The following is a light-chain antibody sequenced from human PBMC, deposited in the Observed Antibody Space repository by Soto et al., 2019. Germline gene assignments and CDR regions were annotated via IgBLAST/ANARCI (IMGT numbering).Light chain of an antibody. V-gene: IGKV1-5*03. CDR3: QQYNTYSRT. CDR2: KAS. J-gene: IGKJ1*01. CDR1: QSISTW. Sequence: DIQMTQSPSALSAFVGETVTITCRASQSISTWLAWYQQKPGKAPKLLIYKASTLPSGVPSRFSGTGSGTDFSLTISILQPDDFANYYCQQYNTYSRTFGQGTRVEV.